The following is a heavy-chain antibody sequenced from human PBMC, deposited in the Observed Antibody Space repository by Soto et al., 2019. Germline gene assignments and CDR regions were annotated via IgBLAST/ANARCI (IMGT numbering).Heavy chain of an antibody. D-gene: IGHD6-13*01. V-gene: IGHV3-11*01. CDR1: EITFTDFY. CDR2: ISNTGSTK. Sequence: GQLVESGGGLVKPGGSLRLSCAASEITFTDFYMSWIRQAPGRGLEWISYISNTGSTKYYADSVKGRFTISRDNAKNSLYMEMNSLKAEDTAVYFCATAGGIAAAGYWFDPWGQGTLVTVSS. J-gene: IGHJ5*02. CDR3: ATAGGIAAAGYWFDP.